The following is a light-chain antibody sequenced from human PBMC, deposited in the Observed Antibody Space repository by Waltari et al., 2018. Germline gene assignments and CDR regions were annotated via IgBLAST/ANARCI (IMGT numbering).Light chain of an antibody. V-gene: IGLV4-69*01. CDR3: QTGGHGTWV. CDR2: VNSDGSH. J-gene: IGLJ3*02. CDR1: SGHSSNI. Sequence: QLVLTQSPSASASLGASVKLTCTLSSGHSSNIIAWHQQQPEKGPRYLMKVNSDGSHSKGDEIPDCFSGSGSGAERYLTIASRQSEDEADYYCQTGGHGTWVFGGGTKLTVL.